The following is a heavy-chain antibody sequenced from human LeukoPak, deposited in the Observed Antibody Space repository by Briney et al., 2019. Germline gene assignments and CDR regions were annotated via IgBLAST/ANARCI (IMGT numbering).Heavy chain of an antibody. Sequence: EASVKVSCKASGYTFTSYGISWVRQAPGQGLEWMGWISTYNGNTNYAQRLQGRVTMTTDTSTSTAYMELRSLRSDDTAVYYCARNSGSYYWVPPYYFDYWGQGTLVTVSS. D-gene: IGHD1-26*01. V-gene: IGHV1-18*01. CDR1: GYTFTSYG. J-gene: IGHJ4*02. CDR2: ISTYNGNT. CDR3: ARNSGSYYWVPPYYFDY.